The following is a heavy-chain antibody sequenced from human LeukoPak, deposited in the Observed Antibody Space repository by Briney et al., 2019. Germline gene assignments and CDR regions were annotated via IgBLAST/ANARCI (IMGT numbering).Heavy chain of an antibody. CDR3: ARRNTFGKAGAGPRRRNNWFDP. D-gene: IGHD6-19*01. CDR1: GGSFSGYY. V-gene: IGHV4-34*01. J-gene: IGHJ5*02. Sequence: PSETLSLTCAVYGGSFSGYYWSWIRQPPGEGLEWIGEINHSGSTNYNPSLKSRVTISVDTSKNQFSLKLSSVTAADTAGYYCARRNTFGKAGAGPRRRNNWFDPWGQGTLVTVSS. CDR2: INHSGST.